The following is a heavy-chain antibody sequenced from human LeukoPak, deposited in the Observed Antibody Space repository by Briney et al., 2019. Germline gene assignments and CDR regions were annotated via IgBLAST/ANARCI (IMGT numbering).Heavy chain of an antibody. J-gene: IGHJ4*02. V-gene: IGHV3-30*18. CDR1: GFTFSSYG. CDR2: ISYDGSNK. CDR3: AKDRGSWNFDY. D-gene: IGHD6-13*01. Sequence: PGRSLRLSCAASGFTFSSYGMHWVRQAPGKGLEWVAVISYDGSNKYYADSVKGRFTISRDNSKNTLYLQMNSLRAEDTAVYYCAKDRGSWNFDYWGQGTLVTVSS.